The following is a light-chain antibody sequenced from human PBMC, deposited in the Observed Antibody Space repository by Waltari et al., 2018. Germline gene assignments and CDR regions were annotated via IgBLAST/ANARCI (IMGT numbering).Light chain of an antibody. Sequence: DIQMTQSPSSLSASVGDRVTITCRASQTIDNYLNWYQQKPGKAPDLLIFAASSLRTGVPSRFSGSQSGTDFPITISSLQPEDFATYYCQQTYNPPFTFGPGTNVDVK. J-gene: IGKJ3*01. CDR2: AAS. CDR1: QTIDNY. CDR3: QQTYNPPFT. V-gene: IGKV1-39*01.